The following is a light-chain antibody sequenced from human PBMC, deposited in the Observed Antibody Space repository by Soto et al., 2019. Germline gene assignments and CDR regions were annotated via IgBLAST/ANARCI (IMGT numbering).Light chain of an antibody. CDR2: GNS. V-gene: IGLV1-40*01. CDR1: SSNIGAGYD. Sequence: QSVLTQPPSVSGAPGQRVTISCTGSSSNIGAGYDVHWYQQLPGTAPKLLIYGNSNRPSGVPDRFSGSKSDTLASLAITGLQVEDEADYYCQSYDSSLSVFYVFGTGTKVTVL. CDR3: QSYDSSLSVFYV. J-gene: IGLJ1*01.